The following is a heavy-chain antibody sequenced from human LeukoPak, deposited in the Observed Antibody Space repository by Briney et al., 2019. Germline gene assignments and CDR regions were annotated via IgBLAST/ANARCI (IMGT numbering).Heavy chain of an antibody. D-gene: IGHD3-10*01. CDR2: INTNSGGT. CDR1: GYTFTGYY. V-gene: IGHV1-2*02. Sequence: ASVKVSCKASGYTFTGYYMHWVRQAPGQGLEWMGWINTNSGGTNYAQEFQGRVTMTRDTSISTAYMELSRLRSDDTAVYYCARKGATMVRGDLDFDYWGQGTLVTVSS. CDR3: ARKGATMVRGDLDFDY. J-gene: IGHJ4*02.